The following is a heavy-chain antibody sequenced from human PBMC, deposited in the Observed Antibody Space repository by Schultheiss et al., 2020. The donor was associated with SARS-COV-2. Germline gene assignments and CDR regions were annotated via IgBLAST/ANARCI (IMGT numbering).Heavy chain of an antibody. CDR2: TSYAGSSK. Sequence: GGSLRLSCAASGFIFRSSAMHWVRQAPGKGQEWLEVTSYAGSSKSYADSVKGRFTISRDNAKNSLYLQMNSLRAEDTAVYYCARPNIVVVPAAIEGHGMDVWGQGTTVTVSS. CDR1: GFIFRSSA. V-gene: IGHV3-30*03. D-gene: IGHD2-2*01. J-gene: IGHJ6*02. CDR3: ARPNIVVVPAAIEGHGMDV.